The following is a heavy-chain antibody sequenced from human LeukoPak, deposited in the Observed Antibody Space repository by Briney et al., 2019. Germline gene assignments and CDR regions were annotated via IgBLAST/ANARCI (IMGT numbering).Heavy chain of an antibody. V-gene: IGHV3-23*01. CDR1: GFTFSNDS. Sequence: GGTLRLSCAAAGFTFSNDSMNWVRQAPGKGLDWVSSINGGGTSTYYADSVKGRFTIYRDNSKNTLYLQMNSLRAEDTAVYYCAKPARTDYVDYWGQGTLVTVSS. D-gene: IGHD1-14*01. CDR3: AKPARTDYVDY. CDR2: INGGGTST. J-gene: IGHJ4*02.